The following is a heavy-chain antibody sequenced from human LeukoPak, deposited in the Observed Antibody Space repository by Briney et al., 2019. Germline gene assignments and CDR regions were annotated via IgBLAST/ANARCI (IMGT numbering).Heavy chain of an antibody. D-gene: IGHD2-15*01. V-gene: IGHV3-21*01. CDR1: GFTFSSYS. J-gene: IGHJ6*02. CDR3: ARDQDIVVVALGMDV. Sequence: PGGSLRLSCAASGFTFSSYSMNWVRQAPGKGLEWVSSTSSSSSYIYYADSVKGRFTISRDNAKNSLYLQMNSLRAEDTAVYYCARDQDIVVVALGMDVWGQGTTVTVSS. CDR2: TSSSSSYI.